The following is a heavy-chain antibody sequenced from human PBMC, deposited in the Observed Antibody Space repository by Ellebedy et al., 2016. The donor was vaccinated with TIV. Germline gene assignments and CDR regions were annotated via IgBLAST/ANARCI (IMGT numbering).Heavy chain of an antibody. D-gene: IGHD6-19*01. J-gene: IGHJ6*02. V-gene: IGHV3-7*01. Sequence: GESLKISCAASGLTFSNAWMNWVRQAPGKGLEWVANLNQDGSVKYYVDSVKGRFTISRDNAKNSLYLQMNSLRVEDTAVYYCASRAIAVTPTDLPRDYYYGMDVWGQGTTVTVSS. CDR2: LNQDGSVK. CDR1: GLTFSNAW. CDR3: ASRAIAVTPTDLPRDYYYGMDV.